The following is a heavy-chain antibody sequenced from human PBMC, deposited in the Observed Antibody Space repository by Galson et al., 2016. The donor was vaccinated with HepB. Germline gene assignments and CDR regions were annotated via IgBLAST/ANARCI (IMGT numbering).Heavy chain of an antibody. Sequence: SLRLSCAGSGFSYSDYSINWVRQAPGKGLEWVSYLSSTSTLIYYADSVKGRFTVSRDNAKNSLYLQMNSLRAEDTAVYYCVRDRHGNTYYGTLGIGYFDLWGRGTLVTVSS. V-gene: IGHV3-48*01. CDR1: GFSYSDYS. CDR2: LSSTSTLI. CDR3: VRDRHGNTYYGTLGIGYFDL. J-gene: IGHJ2*01. D-gene: IGHD3-10*01.